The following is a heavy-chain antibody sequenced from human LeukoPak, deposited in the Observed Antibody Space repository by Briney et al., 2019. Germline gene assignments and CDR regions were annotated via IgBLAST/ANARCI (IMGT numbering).Heavy chain of an antibody. CDR2: ISGSGGST. CDR1: GFTFSSYA. J-gene: IGHJ5*02. CDR3: ARLVTGTTVVNSGWFDP. V-gene: IGHV3-23*01. D-gene: IGHD4-23*01. Sequence: QPGGSLRLSCAASGFTFSSYAMSWVRQAPGKGLEWVSAISGSGGSTYYADSVKGRFTISRDNSKSTLYLQMISLRAEDTAVYYCARLVTGTTVVNSGWFDPWGQGTLVTVSS.